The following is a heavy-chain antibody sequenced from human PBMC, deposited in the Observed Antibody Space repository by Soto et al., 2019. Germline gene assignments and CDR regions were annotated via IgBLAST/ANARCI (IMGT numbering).Heavy chain of an antibody. CDR1: GFTFSSYS. V-gene: IGHV3-21*01. CDR2: ITSSSSYI. Sequence: KPGGSLRLSCAASGFTFSSYSMNWVRQAPGKGLEWVSFITSSSSYIFYADSLEGRFTVSRDNAKNSVYLHMSSLRAEDTAVYYCARDGEAHYGLDVWGQGTTVTVSS. CDR3: ARDGEAHYGLDV. J-gene: IGHJ6*02. D-gene: IGHD3-10*01.